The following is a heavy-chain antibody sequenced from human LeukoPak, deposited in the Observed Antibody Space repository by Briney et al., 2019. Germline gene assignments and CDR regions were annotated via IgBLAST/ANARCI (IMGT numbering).Heavy chain of an antibody. Sequence: SETLSLTCAVYGGSFSGYYWSWIRQPPGKALEWIGEINHSGSTNYNPSLKSRVTISVDTSKNQFSLKLSSVTAADTAVYYCARIARYCSSTSCPLDAFDIWGQGTMVTVSS. J-gene: IGHJ3*02. V-gene: IGHV4-34*01. D-gene: IGHD2-2*01. CDR3: ARIARYCSSTSCPLDAFDI. CDR1: GGSFSGYY. CDR2: INHSGST.